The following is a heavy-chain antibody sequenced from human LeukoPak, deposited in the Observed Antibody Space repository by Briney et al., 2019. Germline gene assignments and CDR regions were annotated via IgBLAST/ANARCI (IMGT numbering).Heavy chain of an antibody. D-gene: IGHD2-2*01. CDR1: GDSISGSY. J-gene: IGHJ2*01. CDR2: IYYTGNT. CDR3: ARDPVDQPYWFFDL. Sequence: SETLSLTCTVSGDSISGSYWNWIRQPPGKGLEWIGFIYYTGNTNYNPSLKSRVTISVDTSKKQFSLKMTSVTAADTAVYYCARDPVDQPYWFFDLWGQGTLVTVSS. V-gene: IGHV4-59*01.